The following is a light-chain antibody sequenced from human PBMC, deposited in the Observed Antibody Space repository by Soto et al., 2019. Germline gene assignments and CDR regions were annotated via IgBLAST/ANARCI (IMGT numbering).Light chain of an antibody. J-gene: IGKJ5*01. V-gene: IGKV3-20*01. CDR1: QSVRSS. Sequence: IVLTQSPGTLSLSPGERATLSCRASQSVRSSLAWYHHKPGEAPRLLISDASIRAAGIPDRFSGSGSGTDFTLTITRLEPEDFALYYCQQYVVGSTLSFGRWTRLEIK. CDR3: QQYVVGSTLS. CDR2: DAS.